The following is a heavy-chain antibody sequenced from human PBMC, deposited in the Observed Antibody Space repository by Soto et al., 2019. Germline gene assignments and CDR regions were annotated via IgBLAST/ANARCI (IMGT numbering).Heavy chain of an antibody. J-gene: IGHJ4*02. CDR2: IYNSGRT. D-gene: IGHD5-12*01. V-gene: IGHV4-39*01. CDR1: GGSLSNNSSY. CDR3: TRRYSDYNFDYFDY. Sequence: PSETMSLTCTVAGGSLSNNSSYLGWISQPPGKGLEWIGDIYNSGRTYYNPSLKSRVTISVDTSKNQFSLKLSSVTAADTAVYYCTRRYSDYNFDYFDYWGQGTLVTVSS.